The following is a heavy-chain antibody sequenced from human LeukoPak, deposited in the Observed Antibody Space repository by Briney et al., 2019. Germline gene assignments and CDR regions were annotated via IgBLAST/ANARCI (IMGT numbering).Heavy chain of an antibody. CDR2: INHSGST. CDR1: GGSFSGHY. V-gene: IGHV4-34*01. Sequence: PSETLSLTCAVYGGSFSGHYWSWIRQPPGKGLEWIGEINHSGSTNYNPSLESRVTISVDTSKIHFSLKLSSVTAADTAVYYCASGQYYDLWSGYYVDWGQGTLVTVSA. D-gene: IGHD3-3*01. J-gene: IGHJ4*02. CDR3: ASGQYYDLWSGYYVD.